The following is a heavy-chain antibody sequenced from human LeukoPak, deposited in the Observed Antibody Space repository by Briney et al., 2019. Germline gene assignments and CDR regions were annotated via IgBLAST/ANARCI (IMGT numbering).Heavy chain of an antibody. CDR1: GFTFSSYA. CDR3: AKVGIVVVPAANREFDY. V-gene: IGHV3-23*01. J-gene: IGHJ4*02. Sequence: GGSLSLSCAASGFTFSSYAMSWVRQAPGKGLEWVSAISGSGGSTYYADSVKGRFTISRDNSKNTLYLQMNSLRAEDTAVYYCAKVGIVVVPAANREFDYWGQGTLVTVSS. CDR2: ISGSGGST. D-gene: IGHD2-2*03.